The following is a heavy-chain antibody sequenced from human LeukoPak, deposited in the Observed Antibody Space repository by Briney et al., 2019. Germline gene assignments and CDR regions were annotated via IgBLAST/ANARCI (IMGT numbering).Heavy chain of an antibody. J-gene: IGHJ1*01. D-gene: IGHD3-22*01. CDR3: ARAPSEIGGYYPEYFRH. CDR2: IKSDGKT. Sequence: GGSLRLSCAASGFSFSSYWMHWVRHAPGKGLVWVSRIKSDGKTNYADSVKGRFTISRDNAKNTASLQMNSLRAEDTGVYYCARAPSEIGGYYPEYFRHWGQGTLVTVPS. V-gene: IGHV3-74*01. CDR1: GFSFSSYW.